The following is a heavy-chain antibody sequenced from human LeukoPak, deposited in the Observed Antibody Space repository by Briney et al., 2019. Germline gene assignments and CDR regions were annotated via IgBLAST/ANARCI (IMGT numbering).Heavy chain of an antibody. Sequence: GGSLRLSCAASGFTFDDYAVHWVRQAPGKGLEWVSGISWNSGSIGYADSVKGRFTISRDNAKNSLYLQMNSLRAEDTALYYCAKDSGRWSFDYWGQGTLVTVSS. CDR1: GFTFDDYA. J-gene: IGHJ4*02. D-gene: IGHD6-19*01. CDR2: ISWNSGSI. CDR3: AKDSGRWSFDY. V-gene: IGHV3-9*01.